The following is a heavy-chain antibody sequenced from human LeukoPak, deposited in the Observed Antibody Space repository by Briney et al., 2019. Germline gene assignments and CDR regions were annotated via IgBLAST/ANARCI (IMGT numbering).Heavy chain of an antibody. Sequence: AASVKVSCKASGVTFSSYAISWVRQAPGQGLEWMGGIIPIFGTANYAQKFQGRVTITADDSTSTAYMELSSLRSEDTAVYYCARASGIVVVTAAFDYWGQGPLVPVSS. V-gene: IGHV1-69*13. D-gene: IGHD2-2*01. CDR2: IIPIFGTA. CDR3: ARASGIVVVTAAFDY. J-gene: IGHJ4*02. CDR1: GVTFSSYA.